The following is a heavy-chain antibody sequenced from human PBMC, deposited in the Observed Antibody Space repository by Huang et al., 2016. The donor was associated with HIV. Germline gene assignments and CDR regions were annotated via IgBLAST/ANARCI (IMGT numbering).Heavy chain of an antibody. V-gene: IGHV4-59*11. D-gene: IGHD3-9*01. CDR1: GGSISSHH. J-gene: IGHJ4*02. Sequence: QVQLRESGPGLVKPSETLSLLCIVSGGSISSHHWSWMRQSPGKGLGWIGHIYYSGSTNYNPSLESRLTISLDTSKNEFSLKLSSVTAADTAIYYCARATSYFYDSDGHYFDYWGQGTLVTVSS. CDR2: IYYSGST. CDR3: ARATSYFYDSDGHYFDY.